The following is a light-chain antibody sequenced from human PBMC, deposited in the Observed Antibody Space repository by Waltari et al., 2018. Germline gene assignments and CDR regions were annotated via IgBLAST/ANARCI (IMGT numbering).Light chain of an antibody. Sequence: QSVLTQPPSASGTPGQRVTISCSGSGSNIGSKTVNWYQQFPGTAPKLLAYINNQRPLWVPDRFSGSKSGTSASLAISGLQSEDEADYYCAAWDDSLNTWVFGGGTKLTVL. CDR3: AAWDDSLNTWV. J-gene: IGLJ3*02. V-gene: IGLV1-44*01. CDR1: GSNIGSKT. CDR2: INN.